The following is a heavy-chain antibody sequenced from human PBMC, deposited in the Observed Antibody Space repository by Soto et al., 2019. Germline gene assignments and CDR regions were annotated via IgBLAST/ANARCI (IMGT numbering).Heavy chain of an antibody. CDR3: AHRLTATAFDI. J-gene: IGHJ3*02. CDR2: IYWDDDK. Sequence: QITLKESGPTLVKPTQTLTLTCTFSGFSLSTSGVAVGWIRQPPGKALEWLALIYWDDDKRYSPSMKGRLTISRDTSKNQVVLIMTNMDLEDTATYYCAHRLTATAFDIWGQGTMVTVSS. D-gene: IGHD2-21*02. CDR1: GFSLSTSGVA. V-gene: IGHV2-5*02.